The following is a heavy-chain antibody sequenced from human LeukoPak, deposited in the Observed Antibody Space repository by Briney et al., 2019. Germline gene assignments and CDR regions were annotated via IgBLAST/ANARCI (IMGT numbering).Heavy chain of an antibody. V-gene: IGHV3-11*03. J-gene: IGHJ1*01. D-gene: IGHD6-13*01. CDR1: EFSFSNYW. CDR3: SLEGSSWYRYFQH. CDR2: ISSSSRYT. Sequence: GGSLRLSCAVFEFSFSNYWMSWIRQAPGKGLEWVSYISSSSRYTNYADSVKGRFTISRDNAKNSLYLQMNSLRAEDTAVYYSSLEGSSWYRYFQHWGQGTLVTVSS.